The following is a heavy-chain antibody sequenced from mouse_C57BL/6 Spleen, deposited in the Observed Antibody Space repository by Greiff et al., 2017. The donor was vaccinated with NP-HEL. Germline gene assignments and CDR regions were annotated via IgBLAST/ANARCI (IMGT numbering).Heavy chain of an antibody. J-gene: IGHJ2*01. CDR2: IDPSDSYT. CDR3: ARSGYYDFY. CDR1: GYTFTSYW. V-gene: IGHV1-69*01. D-gene: IGHD2-4*01. Sequence: QVQLKQPGAELVMPGASVKLSCKASGYTFTSYWMHWVKQRPGQGLEWIGEIDPSDSYTNYNQKFKGKSTLTVDKSSSTAYMQLSSLTSEDSAVYYCARSGYYDFYWGQGTTLTVSS.